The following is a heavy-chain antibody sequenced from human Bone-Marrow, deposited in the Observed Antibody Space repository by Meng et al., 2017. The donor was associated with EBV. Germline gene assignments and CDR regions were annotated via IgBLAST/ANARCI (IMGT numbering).Heavy chain of an antibody. CDR2: INPGNGNT. J-gene: IGHJ4*02. V-gene: IGHV1-3*01. CDR1: GYTFTGYY. CDR3: ARLDYFDY. Sequence: QVQLVQSGAEVKKPGASVKVSCKASGYTFTGYYMHWVRQAPGQRLEWMGWINPGNGNTKYSQKFQGRVTITRDTSASTAYMELSSLRSEDTAVYYCARLDYFDYWGQGTLVTVSS.